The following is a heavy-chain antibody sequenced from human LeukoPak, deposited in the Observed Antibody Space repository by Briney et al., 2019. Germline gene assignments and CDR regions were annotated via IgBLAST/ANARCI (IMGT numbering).Heavy chain of an antibody. CDR2: VNHSGSA. J-gene: IGHJ5*01. CDR1: GGSLSAYY. CDR3: ARHGGYIYLNWFDP. V-gene: IGHV4-34*01. D-gene: IGHD6-19*01. Sequence: SETLSLTCAVYGGSLSAYYWSWIRQPPGKGLEWIGEVNHSGSANYNPSLKSRVTISVDTSKNQFSLKLSSVTAADTAVYYCARHGGYIYLNWFDPWGQGTLVTVSS.